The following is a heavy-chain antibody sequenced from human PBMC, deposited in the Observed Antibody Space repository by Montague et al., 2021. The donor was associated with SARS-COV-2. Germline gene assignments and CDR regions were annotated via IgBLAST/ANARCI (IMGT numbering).Heavy chain of an antibody. Sequence: TLSLTCVVSGGSVSSGDYSWSWIRQSPGKGLEWIGYIYQSGSAYYNPSLKSRVTISIDTSNNQFSLNLRSVTAADTGLYYCATATRMYGMDSWGQGTTVTVSS. V-gene: IGHV4-30-2*06. CDR1: GGSVSSGDYS. J-gene: IGHJ6*02. CDR2: IYQSGSA. CDR3: ATATRMYGMDS.